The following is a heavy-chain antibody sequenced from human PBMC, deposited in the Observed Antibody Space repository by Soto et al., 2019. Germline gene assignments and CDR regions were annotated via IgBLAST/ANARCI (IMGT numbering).Heavy chain of an antibody. J-gene: IGHJ4*02. CDR3: ARDVFQSSFCVHGGGYPVVSES. Sequence: GGSLRLSCTASGFPFTHYWMHWVRQTPGKGLLWVSRINADGRGTTYADSVKGRFATSRDNARNTVYLQMNSLGVDDTAVYYCARDVFQSSFCVHGGGYPVVSESGGQGTRVTVSS. V-gene: IGHV3-74*01. CDR2: INADGRGT. CDR1: GFPFTHYW. D-gene: IGHD6-25*01.